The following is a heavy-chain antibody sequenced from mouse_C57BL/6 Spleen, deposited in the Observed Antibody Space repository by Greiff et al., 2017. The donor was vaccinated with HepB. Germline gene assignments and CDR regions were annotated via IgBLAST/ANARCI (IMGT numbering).Heavy chain of an antibody. CDR3: ASHYDGYAMDY. CDR1: GYSITSGYY. CDR2: ISYDGSN. Sequence: EVKLMESGPGLVKPSQSLSLTCSVTGYSITSGYYWNWIRQFPGNKLEWMGYISYDGSNNYNPSLKNRISITRDTSKNQFFLKLNSVTTEDTATYYCASHYDGYAMDYWGQGTSVTVSS. D-gene: IGHD1-2*01. V-gene: IGHV3-6*01. J-gene: IGHJ4*01.